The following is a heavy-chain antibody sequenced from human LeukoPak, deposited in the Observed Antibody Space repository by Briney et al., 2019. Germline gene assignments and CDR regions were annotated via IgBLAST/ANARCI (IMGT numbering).Heavy chain of an antibody. D-gene: IGHD4-17*01. CDR1: GVSISSYY. CDR3: ARLVSTTAYYFDY. Sequence: SETLSLTCTVSGVSISSYYWSWIRQPPGKGLEWIGYIYYSWSTNYNPSLKSRVTISVDTSKNQFSLKLSSVTAADTAVYYCARLVSTTAYYFDYWGQGTLVTVSS. V-gene: IGHV4-59*01. CDR2: IYYSWST. J-gene: IGHJ4*02.